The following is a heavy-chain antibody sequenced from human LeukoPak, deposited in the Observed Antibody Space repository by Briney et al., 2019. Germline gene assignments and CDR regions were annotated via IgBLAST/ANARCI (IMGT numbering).Heavy chain of an antibody. V-gene: IGHV3-21*01. J-gene: IGHJ5*02. CDR2: ISSSSSYI. Sequence: YRRSRLLNKQRKGLEWVSSISSSSSYIYYADSVKGRFTISRDNAKNSLYLQMNSLRAEDTAVYYCARDAEWFDPWGQGTLVTVSS. CDR3: ARDAEWFDP. CDR1: YR.